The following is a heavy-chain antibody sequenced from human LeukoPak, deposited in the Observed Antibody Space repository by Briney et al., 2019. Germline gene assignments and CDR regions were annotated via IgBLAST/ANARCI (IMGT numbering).Heavy chain of an antibody. Sequence: SETLSLTCPVSGASISSSSYYWGWIRQPPGKGLEWIGSIYYSGSTYYNPSLKSRVTISVDTSKNQFSLKLSSVTAADTAVYYCARKLLEEQWLAFYYYMDVWGKGTTVTVSS. CDR1: GASISSSSYY. V-gene: IGHV4-39*01. D-gene: IGHD6-19*01. J-gene: IGHJ6*03. CDR3: ARKLLEEQWLAFYYYMDV. CDR2: IYYSGST.